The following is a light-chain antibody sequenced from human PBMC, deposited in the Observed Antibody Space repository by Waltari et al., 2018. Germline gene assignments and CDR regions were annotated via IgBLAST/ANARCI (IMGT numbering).Light chain of an antibody. CDR1: QDISSL. Sequence: DIQMTQSPSSGPASVGDRVTNTCRASQDISSLLVWYQHKPGQAPKLLSEGASIWQSGVPSRFSGSGDCTYVSLSLSGLQAEDFATYYCQQAYRPGLNFGGGTKVAMK. CDR3: QQAYRPGLN. J-gene: IGKJ4*01. CDR2: GAS. V-gene: IGKV1-12*01.